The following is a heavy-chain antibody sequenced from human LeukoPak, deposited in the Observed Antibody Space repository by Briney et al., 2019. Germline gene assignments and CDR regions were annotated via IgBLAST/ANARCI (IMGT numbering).Heavy chain of an antibody. CDR3: AKLAGDY. Sequence: ETLSLTCTVSGGSISSYYWSWVRQAPGKGLEWVSAISGSGGSTYYADSVKGRFTISRDNSKNTLYLQMNSLRAEDTAVYYCAKLAGDYWGQGTLVTVSS. J-gene: IGHJ4*02. CDR1: GGSISSYY. D-gene: IGHD3-10*01. CDR2: ISGSGGST. V-gene: IGHV3-23*01.